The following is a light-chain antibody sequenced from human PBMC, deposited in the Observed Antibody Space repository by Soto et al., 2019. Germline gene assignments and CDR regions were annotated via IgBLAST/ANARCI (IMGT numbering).Light chain of an antibody. CDR1: SSDL. CDR3: CSYAVISTLV. J-gene: IGLJ2*01. CDR2: EGT. V-gene: IGLV2-23*01. Sequence: QSALTQPASVSGSPGQSITISCTGTSSDLVSWYQHNPGNAPKLMIYEGTKRPSGVSNRFSGSKSGNTASLTISGLQAEDEADYYCCSYAVISTLVFGGGTKLTVL.